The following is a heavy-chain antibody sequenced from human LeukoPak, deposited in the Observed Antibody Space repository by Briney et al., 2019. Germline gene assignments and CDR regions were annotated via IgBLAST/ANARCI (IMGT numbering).Heavy chain of an antibody. D-gene: IGHD3-16*01. V-gene: IGHV4-59*01. CDR1: GGSISSYY. CDR3: ARDLGLSPDY. Sequence: SETLSLTCTVSGGSISSYYWSWIRQPPGKGLEWIGYVYYSGSTNYNPSLKSRVTISVDTSKNQFSLKLSSVTAADTAVYYCARDLGLSPDYWGQGTLVTVSS. CDR2: VYYSGST. J-gene: IGHJ4*02.